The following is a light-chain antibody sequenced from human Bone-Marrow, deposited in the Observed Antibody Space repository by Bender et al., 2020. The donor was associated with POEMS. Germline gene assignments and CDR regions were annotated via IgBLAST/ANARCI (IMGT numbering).Light chain of an antibody. J-gene: IGLJ3*02. CDR3: SSYTSSTLV. V-gene: IGLV2-14*01. Sequence: QSALTQPASVSGSPGQSITISCTGTRGDVGIYNYVSWYQQHPGKAPKLMIYEVSNRPSGVSNRFSGSKSGNTASLTISGLQPEDEADYYCSSYTSSTLVFGGGTKLIVL. CDR2: EVS. CDR1: RGDVGIYNY.